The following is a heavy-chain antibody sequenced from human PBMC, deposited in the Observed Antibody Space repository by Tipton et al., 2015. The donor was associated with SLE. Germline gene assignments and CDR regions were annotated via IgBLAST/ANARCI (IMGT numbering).Heavy chain of an antibody. CDR2: IYYSGST. D-gene: IGHD4-23*01. CDR3: ARHTDYGGNSDSFDY. V-gene: IGHV4-39*01. J-gene: IGHJ4*02. CDR1: GGSISSSSYY. Sequence: TLSLTCTVSGGSISSSSYYWGWIRQPPGKGLEWIGSIYYSGSTYYNPSLKSRFTISVDTPKNLFSLKLSSVPAADTAVYYCARHTDYGGNSDSFDYWGQGTLVTVSS.